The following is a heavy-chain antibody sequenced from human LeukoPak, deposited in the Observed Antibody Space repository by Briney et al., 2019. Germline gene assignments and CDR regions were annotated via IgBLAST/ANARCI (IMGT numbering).Heavy chain of an antibody. V-gene: IGHV3-30*02. J-gene: IGHJ4*02. CDR3: AKDKGGRIVGATTFDY. CDR1: GFTFSSNG. Sequence: AGSLTLSCAASGFTFSSNGMHRVRQAPGKGLEWVAFIRYDGSNKYYADSVKGRFTVSRDNSKNTLYLQMNSLRAEDTAVYYCAKDKGGRIVGATTFDYWGQGTLVTVSS. D-gene: IGHD1-26*01. CDR2: IRYDGSNK.